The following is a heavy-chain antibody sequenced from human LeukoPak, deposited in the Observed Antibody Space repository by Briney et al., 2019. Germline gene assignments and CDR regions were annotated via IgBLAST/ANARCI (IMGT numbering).Heavy chain of an antibody. J-gene: IGHJ4*02. V-gene: IGHV1-2*02. CDR3: ARPAVEPSAMDLEY. CDR1: GYNFYGYF. D-gene: IGHD2-2*01. CDR2: INPNSGGT. Sequence: GASVKVSCKASGYNFYGYFIHWVRQAPGLGLEWMGWINPNSGGTNYAQQFQGRVTMTRDTSSSIVYMELSSLGSDDTAMYYCARPAVEPSAMDLEYWGQGTLVSVSS.